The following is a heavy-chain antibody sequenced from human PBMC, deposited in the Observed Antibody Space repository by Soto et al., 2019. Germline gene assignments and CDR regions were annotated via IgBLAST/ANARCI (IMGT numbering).Heavy chain of an antibody. J-gene: IGHJ6*02. Sequence: GESLNISCKGCGYSFTLYWISWVRQMPGKGLEWMGRIDPSDSYTNYSPSFQGHVTISADKSISTAYLQWSSLKASDTAMYYCARQGITIFGVAPYGMDVWGQGTTVTVSS. CDR2: IDPSDSYT. D-gene: IGHD3-3*01. CDR1: GYSFTLYW. CDR3: ARQGITIFGVAPYGMDV. V-gene: IGHV5-10-1*01.